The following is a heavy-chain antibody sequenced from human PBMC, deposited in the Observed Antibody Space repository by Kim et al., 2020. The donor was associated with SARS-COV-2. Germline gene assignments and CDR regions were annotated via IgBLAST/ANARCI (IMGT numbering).Heavy chain of an antibody. Sequence: PSLKRRVTISVDTSKNQFSLKLSSVTAADTAVYYCARHARRWLRGAFDIWGQGTMVTVSS. V-gene: IGHV4-59*08. J-gene: IGHJ3*02. D-gene: IGHD5-12*01. CDR3: ARHARRWLRGAFDI.